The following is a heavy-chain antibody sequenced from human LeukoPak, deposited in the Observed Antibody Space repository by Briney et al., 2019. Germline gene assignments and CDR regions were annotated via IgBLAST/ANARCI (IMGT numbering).Heavy chain of an antibody. CDR3: AKGSAESSGYFDY. D-gene: IGHD6-19*01. CDR2: INGDGSST. CDR1: GFTFRSYW. J-gene: IGHJ4*02. Sequence: GGSLRLSCEASGFTFRSYWMHWVRQAPGKGLVWVSRINGDGSSTSYADSVKGRFTISRDNAKNTLYLQMNNLRAEDTAVYYCAKGSAESSGYFDYWGQGTLVTVSS. V-gene: IGHV3-74*01.